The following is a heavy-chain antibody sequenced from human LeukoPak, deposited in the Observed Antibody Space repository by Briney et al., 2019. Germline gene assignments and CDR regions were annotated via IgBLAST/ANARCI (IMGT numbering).Heavy chain of an antibody. CDR1: GFTFSDYY. J-gene: IGHJ4*02. V-gene: IGHV3-11*01. Sequence: GSLRLSCAASGFTFSDYYMSWIRQAPGKGLEWVSYISGSDITIYYADSVKGRFTISRDNAKNSLYLQMNSLRAEDTAIYYCARGLPATLLDYWGQGTLVTVSS. D-gene: IGHD2-2*01. CDR2: ISGSDITI. CDR3: ARGLPATLLDY.